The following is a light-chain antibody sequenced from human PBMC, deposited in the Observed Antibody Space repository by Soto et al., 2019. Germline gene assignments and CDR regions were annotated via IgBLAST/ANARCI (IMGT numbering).Light chain of an antibody. CDR1: QSVRSNY. Sequence: EIVLTQSPGTLSLSPGERATLSCRASQSVRSNYLAWYQQKPGQAPRFLIYDASTRATDIPDRFSGSGSETDFTLTISRLEPEDFAVYYCQQYGRSPLTFGGGTKVEIK. CDR3: QQYGRSPLT. J-gene: IGKJ4*01. V-gene: IGKV3-20*01. CDR2: DAS.